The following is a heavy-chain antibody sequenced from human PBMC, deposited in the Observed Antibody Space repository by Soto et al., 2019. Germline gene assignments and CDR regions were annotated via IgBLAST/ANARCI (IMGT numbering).Heavy chain of an antibody. J-gene: IGHJ4*02. D-gene: IGHD6-13*01. V-gene: IGHV1-18*01. Sequence: GASVKVSCKASGYTFTSYGISWVRQAPGQGLEWMGWISAYNGNTNYAQKLQGRVTMTTNTSISTAYMELSSLRSDDTAVYYCARGFTVAAAGRTPFDYWGQGTLVTVSS. CDR1: GYTFTSYG. CDR2: ISAYNGNT. CDR3: ARGFTVAAAGRTPFDY.